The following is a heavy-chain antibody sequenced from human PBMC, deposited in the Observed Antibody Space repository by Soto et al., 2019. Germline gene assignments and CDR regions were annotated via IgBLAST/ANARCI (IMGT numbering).Heavy chain of an antibody. CDR1: GFTFSTYW. Sequence: EVQLVESGGGLAQPGGSLRLSCAASGFTFSTYWMHWVRQAPGKGLVWVSRINSDGSSTSYADSVKGRFTISRDNAKNTLYLQMNSLRAEDTAVYYCARGDGSSGSCYIWGYWGQGTLVTVSS. V-gene: IGHV3-74*01. D-gene: IGHD2-2*02. CDR3: ARGDGSSGSCYIWGY. CDR2: INSDGSST. J-gene: IGHJ4*02.